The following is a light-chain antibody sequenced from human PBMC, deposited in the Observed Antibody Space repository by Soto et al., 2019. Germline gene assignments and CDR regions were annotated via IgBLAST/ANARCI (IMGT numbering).Light chain of an antibody. CDR3: QQRGNWPLT. CDR1: QSVSSSY. V-gene: IGKV3D-20*02. Sequence: EIVLTQSPGTLSLSPGERATLSCRASQSVSSSYLAWYQQKPGQAPRLLIYGASTRATGFPARFSGSGSGTDFTLTISSLEPEDFAVYYCQQRGNWPLTFGGGTKVDIK. CDR2: GAS. J-gene: IGKJ4*01.